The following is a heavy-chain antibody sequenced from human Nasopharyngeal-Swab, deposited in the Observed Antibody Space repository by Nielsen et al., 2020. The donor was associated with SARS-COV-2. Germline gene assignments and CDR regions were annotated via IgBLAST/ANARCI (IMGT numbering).Heavy chain of an antibody. J-gene: IGHJ4*02. D-gene: IGHD6-13*01. V-gene: IGHV3-23*01. CDR2: ISGSGGST. Sequence: GESLKISCAASGFTFSSYAMSWVRQAPGKGLEWVSAISGSGGSTYYADSVKGRFTISRDNSKNTLYLQMNILRAEDTAVYHCAKDRGYSSSWYYFDYWGQGTLVTVSS. CDR3: AKDRGYSSSWYYFDY. CDR1: GFTFSSYA.